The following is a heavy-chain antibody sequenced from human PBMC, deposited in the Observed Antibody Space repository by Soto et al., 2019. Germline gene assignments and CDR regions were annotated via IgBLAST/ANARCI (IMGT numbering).Heavy chain of an antibody. CDR3: ARDRVTMVRGVISFRWFDP. CDR2: ISYDGSNK. CDR1: GFTFSSYA. Sequence: GGSLRLSCAASGFTFSSYAMHWVRQAPGKGLEWVAVISYDGSNKYYADSVKGLFTISRDNSKNTLYLQMNSLRAEDTAVYYCARDRVTMVRGVISFRWFDPWGQGTLVTVSS. J-gene: IGHJ5*02. V-gene: IGHV3-30-3*01. D-gene: IGHD3-10*01.